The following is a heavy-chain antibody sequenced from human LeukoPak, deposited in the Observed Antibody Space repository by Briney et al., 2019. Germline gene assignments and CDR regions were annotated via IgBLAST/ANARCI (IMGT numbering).Heavy chain of an antibody. D-gene: IGHD2-2*02. J-gene: IGHJ1*01. CDR1: GYTFTSYG. CDR2: ISAYNGNT. CDR3: ARDEGYCSSTSCYTRSYFQH. V-gene: IGHV1-18*01. Sequence: GASVKVSCKASGYTFTSYGISWVRQAPGQGLEWMGWISAYNGNTNYAQKLQGRVTMTTDTSTSTAYMELRSLRSDDTAVYYCARDEGYCSSTSCYTRSYFQHWGQGTLVTVSS.